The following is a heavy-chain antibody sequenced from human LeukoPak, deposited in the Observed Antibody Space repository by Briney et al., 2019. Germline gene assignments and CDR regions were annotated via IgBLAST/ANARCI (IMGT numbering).Heavy chain of an antibody. CDR1: GFTFSSYA. J-gene: IGHJ4*02. Sequence: GGSLRLSCAASGFTFSSYAVSWVRQAPGKGLEWVSAISGSGGSTYYADSVKGRFTISRDNSKNTLYLQMNSLRAEDTAVYYCAREESGDYVWGSYRPLGYWGQGTLVTVSS. CDR3: AREESGDYVWGSYRPLGY. V-gene: IGHV3-23*01. D-gene: IGHD3-16*02. CDR2: ISGSGGST.